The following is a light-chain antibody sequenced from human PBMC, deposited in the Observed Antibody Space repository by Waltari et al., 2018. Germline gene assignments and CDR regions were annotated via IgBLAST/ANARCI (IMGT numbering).Light chain of an antibody. CDR1: QCVLYSSNNKNY. CDR2: WAS. J-gene: IGKJ1*01. Sequence: DIVMTQSPDSLAVSLGERATINFKSSQCVLYSSNNKNYLAWYQQKPRQPPKLLIYWASTRESGVPDRFSGSGSGTDFTLTISSLQAEDVAVYYCQQYYSTPRTFGQGTKVEIK. V-gene: IGKV4-1*01. CDR3: QQYYSTPRT.